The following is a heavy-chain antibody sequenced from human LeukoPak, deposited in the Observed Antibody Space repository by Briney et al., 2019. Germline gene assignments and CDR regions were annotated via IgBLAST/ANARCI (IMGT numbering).Heavy chain of an antibody. CDR1: GFTFSSYG. CDR2: ISYDGSNK. J-gene: IGHJ4*02. CDR3: AKSGYSYDWYYFDY. V-gene: IGHV3-30*18. Sequence: GRSLRLSCAASGFTFSSYGMHWVRQAPGKGLEWVAVISYDGSNKYCADSVKGRFTISRDNSKNTLYLQMNSLRAEDTAVYYCAKSGYSYDWYYFDYWGQGTLVTVSS. D-gene: IGHD5-18*01.